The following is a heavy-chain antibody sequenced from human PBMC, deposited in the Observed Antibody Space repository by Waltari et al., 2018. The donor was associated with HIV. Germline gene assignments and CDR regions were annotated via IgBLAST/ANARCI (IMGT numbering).Heavy chain of an antibody. J-gene: IGHJ2*01. CDR3: ARDPDYYGSGSCFDL. D-gene: IGHD3-10*01. CDR2: IYYSGST. Sequence: QLQLQESGPGLVKPSETLSLTCTVAGGSISSSSYYWGWIRQSPGKGLEWIGSIYYSGSTYYNPSLKSRVTISVDTSKNQFSLKLSSVTAADTAVYYCARDPDYYGSGSCFDLWGRGTLVTVSS. CDR1: GGSISSSSYY. V-gene: IGHV4-39*07.